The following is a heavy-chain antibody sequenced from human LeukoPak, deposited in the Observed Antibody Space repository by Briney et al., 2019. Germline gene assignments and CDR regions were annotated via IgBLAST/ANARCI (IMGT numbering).Heavy chain of an antibody. V-gene: IGHV1-69*05. CDR3: AREFSSGPSGNPDYYYGMDV. Sequence: ASVKVSCKASGGTFSSYAISWVRQAPGQGLEWMGGIIPIFGTANYAQKLQGRVTMTTDTSTSTAYMELRSLRSDDTAVYYCAREFSSGPSGNPDYYYGMDVWGQGTTVTVSS. CDR1: GGTFSSYA. CDR2: IIPIFGTA. D-gene: IGHD3-22*01. J-gene: IGHJ6*02.